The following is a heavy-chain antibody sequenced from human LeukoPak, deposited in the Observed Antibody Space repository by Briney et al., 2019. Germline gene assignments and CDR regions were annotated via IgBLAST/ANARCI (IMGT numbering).Heavy chain of an antibody. CDR1: GGSISSYY. CDR2: IYYSGST. CDR3: AATPATSRVYYYYGMDV. V-gene: IGHV4-59*01. Sequence: SETLSLTCTVSGGSISSYYWSWIRQPPRKGLDWIGYIYYSGSTNYNPSLKSRVTISVDTSKNQFSLKLSSVTAADTAVYYCAATPATSRVYYYYGMDVWGQGTTVTVSS. D-gene: IGHD1-26*01. J-gene: IGHJ6*02.